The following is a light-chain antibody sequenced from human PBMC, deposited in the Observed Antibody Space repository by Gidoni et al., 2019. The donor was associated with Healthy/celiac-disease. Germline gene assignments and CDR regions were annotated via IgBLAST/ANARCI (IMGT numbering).Light chain of an antibody. CDR2: KAS. V-gene: IGKV1-5*03. J-gene: IGKJ1*01. Sequence: DIQMTQSPSTLSASVGDRVTITCRASQSMSSWLAWYQQKPGKAPKLLIYKASSLESGVPSRFSGSGSGTEFTLTISSLQPDDFATYYCQQYNSYWTFGQXTKVEIK. CDR1: QSMSSW. CDR3: QQYNSYWT.